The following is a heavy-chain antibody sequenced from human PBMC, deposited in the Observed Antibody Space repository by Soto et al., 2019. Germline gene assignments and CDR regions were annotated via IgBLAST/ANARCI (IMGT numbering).Heavy chain of an antibody. Sequence: QVQLVQSGAEVKKPGASVKVSCKASGYTFTSYGISWVRQAPGQGLEWMGWISAYNGNTNYAQKLQGRVTMTTDTSTSTVNMELRSLRSDDTAVYYCARDLIVGATLRYYFDSWGQGTLVTVSS. CDR2: ISAYNGNT. CDR1: GYTFTSYG. CDR3: ARDLIVGATLRYYFDS. V-gene: IGHV1-18*01. J-gene: IGHJ4*02. D-gene: IGHD1-26*01.